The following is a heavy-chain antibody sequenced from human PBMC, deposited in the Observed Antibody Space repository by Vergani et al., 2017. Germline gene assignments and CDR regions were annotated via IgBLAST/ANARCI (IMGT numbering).Heavy chain of an antibody. CDR1: GFILDDYA. CDR3: ARDRASDALDI. V-gene: IGHV3-9*01. Sequence: EVQLVESGGGLVQPGRSLRLSCAASGFILDDYAMHWARQAPGKGLEWVSGISRNRGSIGYADSVKGRFTISRDSAKNSLYLQMKSLRSEDTAVYYCARDRASDALDIGGGGPMVTVSS. CDR2: ISRNRGSI. J-gene: IGHJ3*02.